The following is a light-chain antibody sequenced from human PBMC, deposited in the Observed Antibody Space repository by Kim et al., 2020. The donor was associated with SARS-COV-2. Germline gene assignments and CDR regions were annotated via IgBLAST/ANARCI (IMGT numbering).Light chain of an antibody. V-gene: IGLV3-19*01. Sequence: SSELTQDPAVSVALGQTVRITCQGDSLRSYYATWYQQKPGQAPILVIYGKNKRPSGIPDRFSGSSSGNTASLTITGTQAGDEADYYCNSRDSNNNVLFGGGTRLTVL. CDR2: GKN. J-gene: IGLJ2*01. CDR1: SLRSYY. CDR3: NSRDSNNNVL.